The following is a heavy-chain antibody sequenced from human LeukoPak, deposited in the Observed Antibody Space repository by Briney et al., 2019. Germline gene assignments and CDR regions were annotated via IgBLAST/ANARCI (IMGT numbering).Heavy chain of an antibody. D-gene: IGHD6-19*01. Sequence: PGGSLRLSCTASGFTFGDYAMTWVRQAPGKGLEWVANIKQDGSEKYYVDSVKGRFTISRDNSKNTLYLQMNSLRAEDTAVYYCAKMKVAGGFDYWGQGTLVTVSS. CDR1: GFTFGDYA. J-gene: IGHJ4*02. CDR3: AKMKVAGGFDY. V-gene: IGHV3-7*01. CDR2: IKQDGSEK.